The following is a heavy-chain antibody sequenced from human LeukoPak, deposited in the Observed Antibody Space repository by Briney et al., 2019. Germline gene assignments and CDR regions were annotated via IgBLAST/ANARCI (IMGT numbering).Heavy chain of an antibody. D-gene: IGHD1-1*01. CDR3: ARENWYRFEF. Sequence: PGGSLTLSCAASGFSFSDYYMSWIRQAPGKGLEWVSYISGSDNIIYQADSVKGRFTISRDNAKNSVYLQLNSLRVEDTAVYYCARENWYRFEFWGQGTLVTVSS. V-gene: IGHV3-11*04. CDR2: ISGSDNII. CDR1: GFSFSDYY. J-gene: IGHJ4*02.